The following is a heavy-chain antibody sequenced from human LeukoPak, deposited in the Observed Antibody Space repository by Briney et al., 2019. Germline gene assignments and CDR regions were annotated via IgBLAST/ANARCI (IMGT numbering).Heavy chain of an antibody. D-gene: IGHD5-12*01. CDR2: INSDGSST. CDR1: GFTFSSNW. V-gene: IGHV3-74*03. CDR3: AREGRVSGYDFDC. Sequence: PGGSLRLSCEASGFTFSSNWMHWVRQAPGKGLVWFSRINSDGSSTTYADSVKGRFTISRDNAKNTLYLQMNSLRVEDTAVYYCAREGRVSGYDFDCWGQGTLVTVSS. J-gene: IGHJ4*02.